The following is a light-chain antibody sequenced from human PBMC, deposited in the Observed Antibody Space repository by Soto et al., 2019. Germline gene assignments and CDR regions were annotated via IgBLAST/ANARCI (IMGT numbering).Light chain of an antibody. J-gene: IGKJ4*01. V-gene: IGKV3-20*01. CDR3: HQYYSSIT. Sequence: EIVLTQSPGTLSLSPGERATLSCRASQDVDSNFLAWYQQRPGQAPRLLIYGSSRRATGIPDRFSGSGSGTDFTLTISRVGPEDIAEDFCHQYYSSITFGGGTKVEVK. CDR1: QDVDSNF. CDR2: GSS.